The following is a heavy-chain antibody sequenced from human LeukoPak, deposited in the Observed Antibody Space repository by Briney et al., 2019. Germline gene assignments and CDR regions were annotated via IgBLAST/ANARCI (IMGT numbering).Heavy chain of an antibody. V-gene: IGHV4-34*01. CDR1: GGSFSGYY. Sequence: SGTLSLTCAVYGGSFSGYYWSWIRQPPGKGLEWIGEINHSGSTNYNPSLKSRVTISVDTSKNQFSLKLSSVTAADTAVYYCARRRGSTGIDYWGQGTLVTVSS. CDR2: INHSGST. J-gene: IGHJ4*02. CDR3: ARRRGSTGIDY. D-gene: IGHD2-8*02.